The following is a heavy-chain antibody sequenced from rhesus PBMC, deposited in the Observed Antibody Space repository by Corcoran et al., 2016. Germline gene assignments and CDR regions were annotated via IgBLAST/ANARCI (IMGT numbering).Heavy chain of an antibody. CDR1: GGSISDSYR. J-gene: IGHJ6*01. CDR2: IYGSSTSP. V-gene: IGHV4S10*01. D-gene: IGHD3-16*01. CDR3: ARGSYYYSGSYYYVEYGLDS. Sequence: QVQLQESGPGVVKPSETLSLTCAVSGGSISDSYRWSWIRQPPGKGLEWIGYIYGSSTSPNYTPSRKSRGTIAKDTSNKQFSLKLSSVTAADTAVYYCARGSYYYSGSYYYVEYGLDSWGQGVVVTVSS.